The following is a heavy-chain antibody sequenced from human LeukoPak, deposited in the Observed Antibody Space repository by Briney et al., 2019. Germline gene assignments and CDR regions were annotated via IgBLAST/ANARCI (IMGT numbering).Heavy chain of an antibody. CDR3: ARMGGMYSSSSSVDY. D-gene: IGHD6-6*01. Sequence: PSETLSLTCTVSGGSISSYYWSWIRQPPGKGLEWIGYIYYSGSTNYNPSLKSRVTISVDTSRNQFSLKLSSVTAADTAVYYCARMGGMYSSSSSVDYWGQGTLVTVSS. CDR2: IYYSGST. CDR1: GGSISSYY. J-gene: IGHJ4*02. V-gene: IGHV4-59*01.